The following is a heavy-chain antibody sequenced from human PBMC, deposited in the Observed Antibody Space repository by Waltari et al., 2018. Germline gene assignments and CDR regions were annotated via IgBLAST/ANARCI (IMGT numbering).Heavy chain of an antibody. D-gene: IGHD4-17*01. V-gene: IGHV4-4*07. CDR3: ARESGDYSPFDN. CDR2: IFTSGIT. CDR1: GGSIRXYY. Sequence: QVQLQESGPGLVKPLETLSLTCSVSGGSIRXYYWSWIRQPAGKGLEWIGHIFTSGITKYNPSLKSRVTMSVDTSKNQFSLKLTSVTAADTAVYYCARESGDYSPFDNWGQGTLVTVSS. J-gene: IGHJ4*02.